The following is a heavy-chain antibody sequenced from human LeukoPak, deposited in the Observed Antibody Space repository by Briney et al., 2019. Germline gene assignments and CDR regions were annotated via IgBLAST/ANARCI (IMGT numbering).Heavy chain of an antibody. Sequence: GGSLRLSCAASGFSFSSYAMSWVRQAPGKGLEWVSGISGSGGRTYDTDSVKGRFTISRDNSKNTLYLQMNSLRAEDTAVYYCAKDLGSSSWEGFDIWGQGTMVTVSS. CDR2: ISGSGGRT. J-gene: IGHJ3*02. D-gene: IGHD6-13*01. CDR1: GFSFSSYA. CDR3: AKDLGSSSWEGFDI. V-gene: IGHV3-23*01.